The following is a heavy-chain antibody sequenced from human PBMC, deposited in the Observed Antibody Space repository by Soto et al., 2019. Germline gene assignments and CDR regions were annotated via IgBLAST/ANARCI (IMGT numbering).Heavy chain of an antibody. CDR2: IIPLFGTP. Sequence: QVQLVQSGAEVKKPGSSVKVSCKASGGIFSTYAISWLRQAPGQGLEWMGGIIPLFGTPNYVQRFQGRATITADESTSTGYMELSRLRSEDTAVYYCARDRDDYGSGNYYNRIDFWGQGTLVTVSS. D-gene: IGHD3-10*01. CDR3: ARDRDDYGSGNYYNRIDF. V-gene: IGHV1-69*01. CDR1: GGIFSTYA. J-gene: IGHJ4*02.